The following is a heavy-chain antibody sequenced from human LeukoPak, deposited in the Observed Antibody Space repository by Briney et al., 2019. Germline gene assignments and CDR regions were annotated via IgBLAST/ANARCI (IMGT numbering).Heavy chain of an antibody. CDR2: IYYTGST. CDR1: GVSITTYY. V-gene: IGHV4-59*01. D-gene: IGHD3-10*01. CDR3: AREANDYGSGSYFEGTFDY. J-gene: IGHJ4*02. Sequence: SETLSLTCTVSGVSITTYYWSWIRQPPGKGLEWIGYIYYTGSTNYNPSLKSRVTISADTSKNEFSLRLTSVTAADTAVYYCAREANDYGSGSYFEGTFDYWGQGSLVTVSS.